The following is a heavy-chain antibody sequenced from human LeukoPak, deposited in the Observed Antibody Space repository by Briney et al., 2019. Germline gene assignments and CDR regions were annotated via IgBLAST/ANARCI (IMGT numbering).Heavy chain of an antibody. CDR2: VSYDGSYK. CDR1: GFTFSKFA. J-gene: IGHJ5*02. Sequence: GGSLRLSCAAAGFTFSKFAMHWVRQAPGKGLEWVAVVSYDGSYKYYADSVKGRFTISRDNSKNTLYLQMNSLRAEDTAVYYCARHSIVGATTGFDPWGQGTLVTVSS. V-gene: IGHV3-30*04. CDR3: ARHSIVGATTGFDP. D-gene: IGHD1-26*01.